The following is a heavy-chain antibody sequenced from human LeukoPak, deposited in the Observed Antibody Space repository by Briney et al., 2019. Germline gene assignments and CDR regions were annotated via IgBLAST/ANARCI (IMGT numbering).Heavy chain of an antibody. CDR2: MNPNSGNT. V-gene: IGHV1-8*02. CDR3: ARAGGYCGRISCPYYFDY. D-gene: IGHD2-15*01. CDR1: GYTFTSNY. Sequence: ASVKVSCKAFGYTFTSNYMHWVRQAPGQGPEWMGWMNPNSGNTGYAQKFQGRVTMTRNTSISTAYMELSSLRSEDTAVYYCARAGGYCGRISCPYYFDYWGQGSLVAVSS. J-gene: IGHJ4*02.